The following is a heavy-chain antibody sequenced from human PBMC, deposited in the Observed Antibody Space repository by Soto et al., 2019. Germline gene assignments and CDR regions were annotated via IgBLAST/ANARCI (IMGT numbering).Heavy chain of an antibody. CDR2: ISGSGFST. CDR1: GFTFDTYA. V-gene: IGHV3-23*01. CDR3: ATFTFGRPFDT. Sequence: GGSLRLSCAASGFTFDTYAMSWVRQAPGQGLEWVSAISGSGFSTYYADSVKGRFSISSDSSKNTLFLQMNSLRADDTAVYFCATFTFGRPFDTWGQGTMVTV. J-gene: IGHJ3*02. D-gene: IGHD3-16*01.